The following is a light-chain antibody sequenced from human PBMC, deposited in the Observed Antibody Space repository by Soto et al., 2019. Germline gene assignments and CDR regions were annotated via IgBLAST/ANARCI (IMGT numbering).Light chain of an antibody. CDR1: SSNIGANSD. CDR2: GNS. CDR3: QSYDSSLSGFYV. V-gene: IGLV1-40*01. Sequence: RVTISCTGSSSNIGANSDVHWYQQLTGAAPKLLIYGNSNRPSGVSDRFSGSKSGTSASLAITGLQAEDEADYYCQSYDSSLSGFYVFGTGTKVTVL. J-gene: IGLJ1*01.